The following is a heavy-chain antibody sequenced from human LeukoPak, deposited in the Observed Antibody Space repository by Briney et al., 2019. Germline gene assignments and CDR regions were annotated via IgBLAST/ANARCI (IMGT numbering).Heavy chain of an antibody. CDR1: GGSFSGYY. CDR2: INHSGST. V-gene: IGHV4-34*01. Sequence: SETLSLTCAVYGGSFSGYYWSWIRQPPGKGLEWIGEINHSGSTNYNPSLKSRVTISVDTSKNQFSLKLSSVTAADAAVYYCARGSRRGYGMDVWGQGTTVTVSS. D-gene: IGHD1-14*01. CDR3: ARGSRRGYGMDV. J-gene: IGHJ6*02.